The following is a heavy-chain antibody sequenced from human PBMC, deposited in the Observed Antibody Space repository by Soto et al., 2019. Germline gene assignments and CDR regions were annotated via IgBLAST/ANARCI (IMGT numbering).Heavy chain of an antibody. Sequence: QVQLVQSGAEVKKPGASVKVSCKASGYTFTTYGISWVRQAPGQGLEWMGWINGYNGNTNYAQKLQGRVPMTTDTSTSTADMELRSVRSDDTAVYSCARDPVAGTYFDYWGQGTLVTVSS. CDR1: GYTFTTYG. CDR3: ARDPVAGTYFDY. J-gene: IGHJ4*02. CDR2: INGYNGNT. V-gene: IGHV1-18*01. D-gene: IGHD6-19*01.